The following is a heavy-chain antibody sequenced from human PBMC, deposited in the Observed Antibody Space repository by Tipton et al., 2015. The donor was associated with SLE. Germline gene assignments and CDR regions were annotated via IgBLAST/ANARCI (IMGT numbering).Heavy chain of an antibody. Sequence: SLRLSCAASGFTFSSYWMSWVRQAPGKGLEWVANIKQDGSEKYYVDSVKGRFTISRDNAKNSLYLQMNSLRAEDTAVYYCARAPGLERSYFYYYYMDVWGKGTTVTVSS. CDR3: ARAPGLERSYFYYYYMDV. CDR2: IKQDGSEK. CDR1: GFTFSSYW. D-gene: IGHD1-1*01. J-gene: IGHJ6*03. V-gene: IGHV3-7*01.